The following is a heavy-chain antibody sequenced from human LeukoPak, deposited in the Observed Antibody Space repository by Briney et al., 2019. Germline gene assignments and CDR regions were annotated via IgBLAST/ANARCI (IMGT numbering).Heavy chain of an antibody. Sequence: PSETLSLTCAVYGGSLSGYYWSWIRQPPGKGLEWIGEINHSGSTNYNPSLKSRVTISVDTSKNQFSLKLSSVTAADTAVYYCARGRRAGVFDYWGQGTLVTVSS. J-gene: IGHJ4*02. V-gene: IGHV4-34*01. CDR1: GGSLSGYY. CDR3: ARGRRAGVFDY. D-gene: IGHD6-13*01. CDR2: INHSGST.